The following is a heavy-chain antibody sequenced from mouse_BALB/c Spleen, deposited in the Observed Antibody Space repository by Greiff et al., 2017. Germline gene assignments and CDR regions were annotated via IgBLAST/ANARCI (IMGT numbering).Heavy chain of an antibody. J-gene: IGHJ2*01. CDR1: GFTFSSYT. V-gene: IGHV5-6-4*01. Sequence: EVMLVESGGGLVKPGGSLKLSCAASGFTFSSYTMSWVRQTPEKRLEWVATISSGGSYTYYPDSVKGRFTISRDNAKNTLYLQMSSLKSEDTAMYYCTREGDYGSSYFDYWGQGTTLTVSS. CDR2: ISSGGSYT. CDR3: TREGDYGSSYFDY. D-gene: IGHD1-1*01.